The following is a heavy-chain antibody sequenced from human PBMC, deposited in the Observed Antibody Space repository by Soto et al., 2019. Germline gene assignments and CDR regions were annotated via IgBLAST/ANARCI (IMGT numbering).Heavy chain of an antibody. CDR2: ISSSSSVI. J-gene: IGHJ6*03. V-gene: IGHV3-48*01. CDR1: GFILSDCA. CDR3: ARDLSWGSNWYYYMDV. D-gene: IGHD7-27*01. Sequence: EVQLVESGGGLVQPGGSLRLSCATSGFILSDCAMNWVRQAPGKGLEWVSYISSSSSVIDYADSVKGRFTVSRDNARNSLYLQMNRLRVEDTAVYYCARDLSWGSNWYYYMDVWGKGATGTVSS.